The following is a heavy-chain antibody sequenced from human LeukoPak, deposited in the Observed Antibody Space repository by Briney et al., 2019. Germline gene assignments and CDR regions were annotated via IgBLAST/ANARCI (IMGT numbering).Heavy chain of an antibody. D-gene: IGHD4-17*01. Sequence: SVKVSCKASGGTFSSYAISWVRQAPGQGLEWMGGIIPIFGIANYAQKFQGRVTITADKSTSTAYMELSSLRSEDTAVYYCAIRPTTVTTFYFDYWGQGTLVTVSS. CDR3: AIRPTTVTTFYFDY. CDR1: GGTFSSYA. J-gene: IGHJ4*02. V-gene: IGHV1-69*17. CDR2: IIPIFGIA.